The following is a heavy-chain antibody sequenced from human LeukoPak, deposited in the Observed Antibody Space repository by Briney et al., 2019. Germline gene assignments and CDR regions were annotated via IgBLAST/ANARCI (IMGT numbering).Heavy chain of an antibody. CDR1: GGSISSGDYY. CDR3: ARERYYDSSGYYYTYYFDY. D-gene: IGHD3-22*01. J-gene: IGHJ4*02. V-gene: IGHV4-30-4*08. Sequence: SRTLSLTCTVSGGSISSGDYYWSWIRQPPGKGLEWIGYIYYSGSTYYNPSLKSRVTISVDTSKNQFSLKLSSVTAADTAVYYCARERYYDSSGYYYTYYFDYWGQGTLVTVSS. CDR2: IYYSGST.